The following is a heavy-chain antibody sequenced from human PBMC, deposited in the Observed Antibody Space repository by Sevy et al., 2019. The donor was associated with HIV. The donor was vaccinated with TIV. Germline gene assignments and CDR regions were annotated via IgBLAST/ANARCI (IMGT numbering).Heavy chain of an antibody. CDR3: ARDSKYYYDSSGYYFDY. CDR1: GGTFSSYA. Sequence: ASVKVSCKASGGTFSSYAISWVRQAPGQGLEWMGGIIPTFGTANYAQKFQGRVTITADESTSTAYMELSSLRSEDTAVYYCARDSKYYYDSSGYYFDYWGQGTLVTVSS. CDR2: IIPTFGTA. D-gene: IGHD3-22*01. J-gene: IGHJ4*02. V-gene: IGHV1-69*13.